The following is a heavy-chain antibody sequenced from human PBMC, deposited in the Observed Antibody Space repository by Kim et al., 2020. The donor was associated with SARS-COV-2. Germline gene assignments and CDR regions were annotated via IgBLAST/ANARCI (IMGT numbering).Heavy chain of an antibody. V-gene: IGHV1-2*04. Sequence: ASVKVSCKASGYTFTGYYMHWVRQAPGQGLEWMGWINPNSGGTNYAQKFQGWVTMTRDTSISTAYMELSRLRSDDTAVYYCARDGNWGASYYYYYGMDVWGQGTTVTVSS. D-gene: IGHD7-27*01. CDR1: GYTFTGYY. CDR3: ARDGNWGASYYYYYGMDV. CDR2: INPNSGGT. J-gene: IGHJ6*02.